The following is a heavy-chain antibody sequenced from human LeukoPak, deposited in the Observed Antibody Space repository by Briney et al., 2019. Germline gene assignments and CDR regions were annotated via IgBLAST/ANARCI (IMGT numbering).Heavy chain of an antibody. Sequence: GGSLRLSCAASGFTFSNYWMSWVRQAPGKELEWVANIKQDGSEKCYVDSVKGRFTISRDSAKNSLYLQMNSLRAEDTAVYYCAREKLDSRGYVDYWGQGTLVTVSS. CDR3: AREKLDSRGYVDY. D-gene: IGHD3-22*01. V-gene: IGHV3-7*01. J-gene: IGHJ4*02. CDR2: IKQDGSEK. CDR1: GFTFSNYW.